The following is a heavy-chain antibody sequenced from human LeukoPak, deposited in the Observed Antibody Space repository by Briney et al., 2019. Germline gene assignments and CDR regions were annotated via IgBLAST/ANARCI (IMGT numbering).Heavy chain of an antibody. Sequence: GGSLRLSCAASTFTFSDYVMTWVRQAPGKGLEWVSSITGDGDSTYYADSVWGRFTISRDNSRNTLYLQMNSVRAEDTAIYYCAKGPIEGALDIWGQGTVVTVSS. CDR1: TFTFSDYV. V-gene: IGHV3-23*01. J-gene: IGHJ3*02. D-gene: IGHD2/OR15-2a*01. CDR3: AKGPIEGALDI. CDR2: ITGDGDST.